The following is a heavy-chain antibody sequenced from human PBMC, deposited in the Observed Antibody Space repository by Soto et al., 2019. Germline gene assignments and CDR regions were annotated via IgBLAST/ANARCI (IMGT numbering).Heavy chain of an antibody. CDR2: ISYSGNK. V-gene: IGHV3-30*02. D-gene: IGHD6-19*01. CDR3: AKRPLAGSGWAFAY. Sequence: GGALRLSCSASGFTVNTRGMHWGRQSPGKGLEWVSYISYSGNKYYADSVQGRFTISRDDSKNTVFLQINSLRTEDTAVYYCAKRPLAGSGWAFAYWGQGTSVTVSS. CDR1: GFTVNTRG. J-gene: IGHJ4*02.